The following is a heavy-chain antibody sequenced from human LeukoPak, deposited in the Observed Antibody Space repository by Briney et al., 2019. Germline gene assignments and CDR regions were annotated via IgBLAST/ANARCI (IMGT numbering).Heavy chain of an antibody. CDR3: ARHSPILAGYYVGY. Sequence: SETLSLTCIVSGGSISSTTYYWGWIRQPPGKRLEWIGSIYYSGNTYYNPSLKSRVTISGDTSKNQFSLKLSSVTAADTAVYYCARHSPILAGYYVGYWGQGTLVTVSS. D-gene: IGHD3-9*01. CDR1: GGSISSTTYY. V-gene: IGHV4-39*01. CDR2: IYYSGNT. J-gene: IGHJ4*02.